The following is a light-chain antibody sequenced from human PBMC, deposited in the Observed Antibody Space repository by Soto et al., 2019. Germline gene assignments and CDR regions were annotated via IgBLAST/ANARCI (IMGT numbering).Light chain of an antibody. CDR3: QQYYSPPWT. V-gene: IGKV4-1*01. J-gene: IGKJ1*01. Sequence: DIVMTQSPDSLAVSLGERATINCKSSQSVLYSSTDKNYLAWYQQKPGQPPNLLIYWASTRESGVPDRFSGSGSGTDFALTISSLQAEDVAVYYCQQYYSPPWTFGQGTKVEIK. CDR1: QSVLYSSTDKNY. CDR2: WAS.